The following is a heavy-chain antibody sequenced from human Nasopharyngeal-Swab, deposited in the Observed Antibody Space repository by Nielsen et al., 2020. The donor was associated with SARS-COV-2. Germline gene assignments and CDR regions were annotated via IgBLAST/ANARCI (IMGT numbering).Heavy chain of an antibody. CDR3: ARGGLGVYDSSGYYYLTY. J-gene: IGHJ4*02. Sequence: WIRQPPGKGLEWIGYIYYSGSTNYNPPLKSRVTISVDTSKNQFSLKLSSVTAADTAVYYCARGGLGVYDSSGYYYLTYWGQGTLVTVSS. V-gene: IGHV4-59*01. CDR2: IYYSGST. D-gene: IGHD3-22*01.